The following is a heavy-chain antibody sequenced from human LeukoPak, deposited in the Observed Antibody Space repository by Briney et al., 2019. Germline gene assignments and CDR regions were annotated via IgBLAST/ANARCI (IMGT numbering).Heavy chain of an antibody. J-gene: IGHJ4*02. CDR2: VNPSGGSP. CDR1: GYIFTNYY. D-gene: IGHD6-19*01. V-gene: IGHV1-46*01. Sequence: ASVKVPCKASGYIFTNYYLYWVRQAPGQGLEWMGVVNPSGGSPTYAQKFQGRVIVTRDTTTSTVYMELFSLTSEDTSVYYCAGTSGWYQVVFDYWGQGTLVTVSS. CDR3: AGTSGWYQVVFDY.